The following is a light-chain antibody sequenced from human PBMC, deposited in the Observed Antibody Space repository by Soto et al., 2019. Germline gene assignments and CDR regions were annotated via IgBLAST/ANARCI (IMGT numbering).Light chain of an antibody. CDR3: AAWDDSLSGIYV. CDR1: SSNIGSNY. Sequence: QSVLNQPPSAYETTGQRVTIPCSGSSSNIGSNYVYWYQQLPGTAPKLLIYRNNQRPSGVPDRFSGSKSGTSASLAISGLRSEDEADYYCAAWDDSLSGIYVFGTGTKVTVL. J-gene: IGLJ1*01. V-gene: IGLV1-47*01. CDR2: RNN.